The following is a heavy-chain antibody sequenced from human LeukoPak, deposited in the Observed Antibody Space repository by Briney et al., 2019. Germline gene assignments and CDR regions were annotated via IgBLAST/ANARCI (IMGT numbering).Heavy chain of an antibody. Sequence: GGSLRLSCAASGFTFSSYSMNWVRQAPGKGLEWVSSISSSSSYIYYADSVKGRFTISRDNAKNSPYLQMNSLRAEDTAVYYCAREGDIYCSGGSCHPPDYWGQGTLVTVSS. D-gene: IGHD2-15*01. CDR3: AREGDIYCSGGSCHPPDY. J-gene: IGHJ4*02. CDR2: ISSSSSYI. V-gene: IGHV3-21*01. CDR1: GFTFSSYS.